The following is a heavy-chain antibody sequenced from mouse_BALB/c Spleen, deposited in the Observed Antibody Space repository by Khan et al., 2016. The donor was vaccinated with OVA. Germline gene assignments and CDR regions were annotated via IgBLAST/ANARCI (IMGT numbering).Heavy chain of an antibody. CDR1: GYAFTHYS. J-gene: IGHJ2*01. CDR2: INPGSGST. CDR3: ARDDYGNFLYFDY. V-gene: IGHV1-54*01. Sequence: QVQLKESGGEVIRPGTSVKVSCKASGYAFTHYSIEWVKQRPGQGLEWIGVINPGSGSTNYNEKFKGKAILTADKSSSTAYMQLSSLTSDDSAVYFCARDDYGNFLYFDYWGQGTTLTVSS. D-gene: IGHD2-1*01.